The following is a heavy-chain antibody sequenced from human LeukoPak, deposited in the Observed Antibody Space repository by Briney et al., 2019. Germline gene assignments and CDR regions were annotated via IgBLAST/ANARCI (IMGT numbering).Heavy chain of an antibody. D-gene: IGHD1-26*01. V-gene: IGHV3-53*01. CDR2: IQSGGTT. CDR1: GFTVSSDY. CDR3: AREPWGAKGAAWGMDV. Sequence: GGSLRLSCAASGFTVSSDYMNWVRQAPGKGLEWVSVIQSGGTTYYADSVKGRFTISRDISKNTLYLQMDSLRAEDTAVYYCAREPWGAKGAAWGMDVWGQGTTVTVSS. J-gene: IGHJ6*02.